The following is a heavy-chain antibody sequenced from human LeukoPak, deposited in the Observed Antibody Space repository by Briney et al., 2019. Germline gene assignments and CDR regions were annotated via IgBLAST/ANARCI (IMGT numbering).Heavy chain of an antibody. CDR3: AREWGPIAVSGGPGY. V-gene: IGHV3-33*01. D-gene: IGHD6-19*01. CDR1: GFTFSNYG. Sequence: EPGGSLRLSCAASGFTFSNYGMHWVRQAPGKGLEWVALIWFDGRNKFHADSVKGRFTISRDNSKNTLFLQMNSLRAEDTAVYYCAREWGPIAVSGGPGYWGQGALVTVSS. CDR2: IWFDGRNK. J-gene: IGHJ4*02.